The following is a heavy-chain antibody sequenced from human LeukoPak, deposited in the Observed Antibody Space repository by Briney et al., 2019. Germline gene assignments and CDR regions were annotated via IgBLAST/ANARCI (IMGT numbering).Heavy chain of an antibody. V-gene: IGHV3-21*01. CDR1: GFSFSTYG. CDR3: ARGVTNHY. Sequence: PGGSLRLSCAASGFSFSTYGFHWVRQAPGKGLEWVSSISSSSSYIYYADSVKGRFTISRDNAKNSLYLQMNSLRAEDTAVYYCARGVTNHYWGQGTLVTVSS. D-gene: IGHD4-17*01. CDR2: ISSSSSYI. J-gene: IGHJ4*02.